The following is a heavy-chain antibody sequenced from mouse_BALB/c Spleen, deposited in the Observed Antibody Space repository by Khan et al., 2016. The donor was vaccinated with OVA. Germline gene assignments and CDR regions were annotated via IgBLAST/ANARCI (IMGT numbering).Heavy chain of an antibody. Sequence: VQLQESGAELAKPGASVKMSCTASGYTFTSYWMPWIHQRPGQGLEWIGYINPTSGYTDYNQKFKDKATLTADKSSSTAYMQLSSLTSDDAAVYYCARDRIDYWGQGTALTVSS. CDR1: GYTFTSYW. J-gene: IGHJ2*01. CDR2: INPTSGYT. CDR3: ARDRIDY. V-gene: IGHV1-7*01.